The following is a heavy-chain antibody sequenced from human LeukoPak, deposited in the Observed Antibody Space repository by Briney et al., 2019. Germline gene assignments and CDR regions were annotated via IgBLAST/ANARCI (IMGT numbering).Heavy chain of an antibody. J-gene: IGHJ6*04. CDR2: ISYDGGNI. CDR1: GFIFSTYT. D-gene: IGHD6-19*01. Sequence: TGGSLRLSCAVSGFIFSTYTIHWVRQAPGKGLEWVALISYDGGNIFYADSVKGRFTISRDNSKNTMDLQMSSLRPEDTAVYSCARMHSSGWNGMDAWGKGATVTVSS. CDR3: ARMHSSGWNGMDA. V-gene: IGHV3-30*04.